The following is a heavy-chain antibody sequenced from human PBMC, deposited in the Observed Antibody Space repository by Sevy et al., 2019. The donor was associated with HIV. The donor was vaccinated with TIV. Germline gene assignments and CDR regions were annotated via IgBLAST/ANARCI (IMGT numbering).Heavy chain of an antibody. CDR2: MYHSGST. V-gene: IGHV4-31*03. CDR3: ARATGRSAGFDS. Sequence: SETLSLTCTVSGGSISSGGYFWSWIRQHPGKGLEWIGYMYHSGSTYYNPSLKSRLSMSMDPSKNQFSLRMSTVTAADTAIYFCARATGRSAGFDSRGHGTVVTVSS. J-gene: IGHJ4*01. D-gene: IGHD3-16*02. CDR1: GGSISSGGYF.